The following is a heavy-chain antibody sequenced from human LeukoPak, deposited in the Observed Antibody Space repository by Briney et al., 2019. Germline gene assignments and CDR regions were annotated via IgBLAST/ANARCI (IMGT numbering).Heavy chain of an antibody. Sequence: ASVKVSCKASGYTFTSYGISWVRQAPGQGLEWMGWISAYNGNTNYAQKLQGRVTMTTDTSTSTAYMELRSLRSDDTAVYYCARDLSGPTPFGYYYYYMDVWGKGTTVTVSS. CDR2: ISAYNGNT. CDR1: GYTFTSYG. CDR3: ARDLSGPTPFGYYYYYMDV. D-gene: IGHD3-3*01. J-gene: IGHJ6*03. V-gene: IGHV1-18*01.